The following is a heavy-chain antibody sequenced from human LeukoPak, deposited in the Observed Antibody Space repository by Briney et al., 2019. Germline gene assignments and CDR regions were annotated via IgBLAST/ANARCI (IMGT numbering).Heavy chain of an antibody. CDR2: ISSSSSYI. J-gene: IGHJ4*02. CDR1: GFTFSSYS. CDR3: ARDLAYYDSSGYYGY. Sequence: GGSLRLSCAASGFTFSSYSMNWVRQAPGKGLEWVSSISSSSSYIYYADSVKGRFTISRDNAKNSLYLQMNSLRAEDTAVYYCARDLAYYDSSGYYGYWGQGTLVTVSS. D-gene: IGHD3-22*01. V-gene: IGHV3-21*01.